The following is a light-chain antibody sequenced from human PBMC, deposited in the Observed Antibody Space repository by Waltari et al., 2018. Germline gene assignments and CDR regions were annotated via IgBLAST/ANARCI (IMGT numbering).Light chain of an antibody. V-gene: IGLV1-47*01. Sequence: QSVLTQPPSASGTPGQRVTISCSGSSSNIGTNYVYWYQQLPGTAPKLLIYRHNQRPSGVPDRISGSKSGTSASLAISGVRSEDEADYYCATWDESLSGWVFGGGTKLTVL. J-gene: IGLJ3*02. CDR3: ATWDESLSGWV. CDR1: SSNIGTNY. CDR2: RHN.